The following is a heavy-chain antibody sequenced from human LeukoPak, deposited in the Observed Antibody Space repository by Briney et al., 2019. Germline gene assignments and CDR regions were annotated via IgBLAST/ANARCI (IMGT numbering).Heavy chain of an antibody. V-gene: IGHV4-39*07. CDR2: INHSGST. Sequence: SETLSLTCTVSGGSISSSSYYWSWIRQPPGKGLEWIGEINHSGSTNYNPSLKSRVTISVDTSKNQFSLKLSSVTAADTAVYYCARASSSSWFDPWGQGTLVTVSS. CDR1: GGSISSSSYY. CDR3: ARASSSSWFDP. D-gene: IGHD6-13*01. J-gene: IGHJ5*02.